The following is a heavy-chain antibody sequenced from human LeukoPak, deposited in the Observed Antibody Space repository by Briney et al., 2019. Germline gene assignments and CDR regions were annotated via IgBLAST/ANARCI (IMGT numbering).Heavy chain of an antibody. CDR3: ASGTYYDFWSGFPKVDY. J-gene: IGHJ4*02. CDR1: GGSISSYY. D-gene: IGHD3-3*01. Sequence: PSETLSLTCTVSGGSISSYYWSWIRQPPGKRLEWIGYIYYSGSTNYNPSLKSRVTISVDTSKNQFSLKLSSVTAADTAVYYCASGTYYDFWSGFPKVDYWGQGTLVTVSS. CDR2: IYYSGST. V-gene: IGHV4-59*01.